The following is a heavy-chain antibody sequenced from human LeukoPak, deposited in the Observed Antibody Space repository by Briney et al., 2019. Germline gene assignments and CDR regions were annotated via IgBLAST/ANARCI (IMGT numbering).Heavy chain of an antibody. V-gene: IGHV4-59*01. J-gene: IGHJ4*02. CDR1: GGSISSNY. CDR2: IYHSGST. CDR3: AGGPLPYHYESSGYYLGYYFDY. Sequence: SETLSLTCTVSGGSISSNYWSWTRQPPGKGVEWIGYIYHSGSTHYNPSLKRRVTISVDTSKNQFSLKLTSVTAADTAVYYCAGGPLPYHYESSGYYLGYYFDYWGQGTVVTVSS. D-gene: IGHD3-22*01.